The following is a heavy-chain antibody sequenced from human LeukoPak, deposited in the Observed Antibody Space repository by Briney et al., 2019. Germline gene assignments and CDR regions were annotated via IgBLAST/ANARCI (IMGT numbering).Heavy chain of an antibody. Sequence: PSETLSLTCAVYGGSFSGYYWSWVRQPPGKGLEWIGEINNSGSTNYNPSLRSRVTISVDTSKNQFSLKLSSVTAADTAVYYCARARPGYSYGYSGGTCFDYWGQGTLVTVSS. D-gene: IGHD5-18*01. CDR2: INNSGST. CDR3: ARARPGYSYGYSGGTCFDY. CDR1: GGSFSGYY. J-gene: IGHJ4*02. V-gene: IGHV4-34*01.